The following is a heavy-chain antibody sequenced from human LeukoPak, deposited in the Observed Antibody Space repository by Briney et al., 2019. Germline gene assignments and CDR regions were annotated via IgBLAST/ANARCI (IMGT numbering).Heavy chain of an antibody. CDR2: INPSGGST. J-gene: IGHJ4*02. CDR1: GYTFDSYG. V-gene: IGHV1-46*02. D-gene: IGHD5-18*01. Sequence: ASVKVSCKASGYTFDSYGITWVRQAPGQGLEWMGIINPSGGSTSYAQKFQGRVTMTRDMSTSTVYMELSSLRSEDTAVYYCARDLDTAMVTVVTFDYWGQGTLVTVSS. CDR3: ARDLDTAMVTVVTFDY.